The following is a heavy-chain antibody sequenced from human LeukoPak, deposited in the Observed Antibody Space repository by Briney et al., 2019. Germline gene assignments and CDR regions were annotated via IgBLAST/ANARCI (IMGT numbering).Heavy chain of an antibody. D-gene: IGHD3-22*01. V-gene: IGHV3-20*04. CDR2: INWNGGST. CDR1: GFTVSSNY. J-gene: IGHJ3*02. CDR3: ARDGVSSGVTPAFDI. Sequence: GGSLRLSCAASGFTVSSNYMSWVRQAPGKGLEWVSGINWNGGSTGYADSVKGRFTISRDNAKNSLYLQMNSLRAEDTALYYCARDGVSSGVTPAFDIWGQGTMVTVSS.